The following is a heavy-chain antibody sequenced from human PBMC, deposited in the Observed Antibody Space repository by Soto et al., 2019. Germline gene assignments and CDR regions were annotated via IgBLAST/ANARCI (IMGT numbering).Heavy chain of an antibody. J-gene: IGHJ4*02. D-gene: IGHD6-19*01. CDR3: ARDVGSGWYNFDY. CDR2: FNPSGGST. CDR1: GYTFTSYY. V-gene: IGHV1-46*01. Sequence: ASVKVSCKASGYTFTSYYIHWVRQAPGQGLEWMGTFNPSGGSTSFAQKFRGRVTMTRDTSTNTVYMELSSLRSEDTAVYYCARDVGSGWYNFDYWGQGTLVTVSS.